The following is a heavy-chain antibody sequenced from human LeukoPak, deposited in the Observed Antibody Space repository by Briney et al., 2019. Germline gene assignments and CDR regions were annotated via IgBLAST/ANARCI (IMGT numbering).Heavy chain of an antibody. V-gene: IGHV4-59*08. Sequence: PSETLSLTCTVSGGSISSYYWSWIRQPPGKGLEWIGYIYYSGSTNYNPSLKSRVTISLDTSKNQFSLKLSSVTAADTAVYYCARVEGEPYDFWSDCTTLYFDYWGQGSLVTVSS. D-gene: IGHD3-3*01. CDR2: IYYSGST. CDR3: ARVEGEPYDFWSDCTTLYFDY. J-gene: IGHJ4*02. CDR1: GGSISSYY.